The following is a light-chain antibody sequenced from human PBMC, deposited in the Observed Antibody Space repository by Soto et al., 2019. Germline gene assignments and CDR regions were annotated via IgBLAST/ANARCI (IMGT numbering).Light chain of an antibody. J-gene: IGKJ1*01. CDR3: QKYNSAPRT. Sequence: DIQMTQSPSSLSASVGDKVTITCRASQGISKYLAWYQQKPGKGPKLLIFAASNLQSGVPSRFSGSGSGTDFTLTISSLQPEDVATYYCQKYNSAPRTFGQGTKVEI. CDR2: AAS. V-gene: IGKV1-27*01. CDR1: QGISKY.